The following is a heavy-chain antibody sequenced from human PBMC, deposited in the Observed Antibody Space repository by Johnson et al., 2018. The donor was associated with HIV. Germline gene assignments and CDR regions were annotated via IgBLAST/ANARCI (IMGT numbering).Heavy chain of an antibody. CDR2: MWYDGSKK. J-gene: IGHJ3*02. CDR1: GFTFSNAW. Sequence: QVQLVESGGGLVKTGGSLRLSCAASGFTFSNAWMSWVRQAPGKGLEWVAGMWYDGSKKNYADSVRGRFTISRDNAKNSLYLQMNSLRAEDTALYYCAKEGQLAKVVAFDIWGQGTMVTVSS. V-gene: IGHV3-33*03. D-gene: IGHD6-6*01. CDR3: AKEGQLAKVVAFDI.